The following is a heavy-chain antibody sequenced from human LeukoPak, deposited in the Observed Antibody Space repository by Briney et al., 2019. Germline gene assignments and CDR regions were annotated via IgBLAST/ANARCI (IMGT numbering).Heavy chain of an antibody. CDR2: IYYSGTT. Sequence: SETLSLTCGVFGGSLSDDYWGWIRQPPGKGLEWIGSIYYSGTTYYNSSLKSRVTISVDTSKSQFSLNLASVTAADTAVYYCVRHISVVRGETFDFWGQGSLVTVSS. CDR3: VRHISVVRGETFDF. D-gene: IGHD3-10*01. CDR1: GGSLSDDY. J-gene: IGHJ4*02. V-gene: IGHV4-39*01.